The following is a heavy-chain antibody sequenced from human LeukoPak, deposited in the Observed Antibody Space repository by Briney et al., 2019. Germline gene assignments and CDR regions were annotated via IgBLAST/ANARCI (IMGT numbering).Heavy chain of an antibody. CDR3: AKENGHCSTTSCPLGF. Sequence: GGSLRLSCAASGFTVSSNYMAWVRQAPGKGLEWVSVIYAVGSGAYTYYADSVEGRFTISRDNSKNTLYLQMNNLRPEDTAVYYCAKENGHCSTTSCPLGFWGQGTLVIVSS. CDR2: IYAVGSGAYT. J-gene: IGHJ4*02. D-gene: IGHD2-2*03. CDR1: GFTVSSNY. V-gene: IGHV3-66*02.